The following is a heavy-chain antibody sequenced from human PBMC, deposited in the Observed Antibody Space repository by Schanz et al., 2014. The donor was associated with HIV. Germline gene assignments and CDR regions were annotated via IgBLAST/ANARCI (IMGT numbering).Heavy chain of an antibody. D-gene: IGHD1-26*01. CDR3: ARDGSGVLGAIFYYFDY. J-gene: IGHJ4*02. CDR1: GGNFSSYG. Sequence: QVQLVQSGAEVKKPGSSVKVSCKASGGNFSSYGISWVRQAPGQGLEWMGGITPLFGTANYAQRFQGRVTITADESTSTTYMKLSGLTSEDTAVYYCARDGSGVLGAIFYYFDYWGQGTLVTVSS. CDR2: ITPLFGTA. V-gene: IGHV1-69*01.